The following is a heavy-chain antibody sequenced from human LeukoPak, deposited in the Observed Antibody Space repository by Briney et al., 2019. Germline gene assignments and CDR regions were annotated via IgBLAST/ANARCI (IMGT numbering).Heavy chain of an antibody. J-gene: IGHJ4*02. V-gene: IGHV3-7*01. Sequence: TGGSLRLSCAASGFTFSSYWMSWVRQAPGKGLEWVANIKQDGSEKYYVDAVKGRFTISRDNAKNSLYLQMNSRRAEDTAVYYCARDSAWIQLWFWDYWGQGTLVTVSS. CDR1: GFTFSSYW. CDR2: IKQDGSEK. CDR3: ARDSAWIQLWFWDY. D-gene: IGHD5-18*01.